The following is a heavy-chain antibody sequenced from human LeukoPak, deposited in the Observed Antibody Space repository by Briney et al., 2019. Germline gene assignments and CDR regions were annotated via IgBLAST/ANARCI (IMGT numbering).Heavy chain of an antibody. V-gene: IGHV4-34*01. CDR3: ARGRVSSSTWYSTYYYYFYMDV. CDR1: GGSFSGYY. J-gene: IGHJ6*03. Sequence: PSETLSLTCAVYGGSFSGYYWSWIRQPPGKGLEWIGEINHSGSTNYNPSLNSRVTISRDTAKNHFSLRLSTVTAADTAVYFCARGRVSSSTWYSTYYYYFYMDVWGKGTTVTVS. D-gene: IGHD6-13*01. CDR2: INHSGST.